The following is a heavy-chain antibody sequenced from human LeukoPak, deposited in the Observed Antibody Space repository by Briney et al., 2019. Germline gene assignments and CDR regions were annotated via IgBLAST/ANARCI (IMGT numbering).Heavy chain of an antibody. CDR3: ARVGELLSFDY. CDR1: GGSISTSNYY. J-gene: IGHJ4*02. Sequence: SETLSLTCTVSGGSISTSNYYWGWIRQPPEKGLEWIGNIYYSGSTYYNPSLKSRVTISVDTSKNQFSLKLSSVTAADTAVYYCARVGELLSFDYWGQGTLVTVSS. D-gene: IGHD1-26*01. CDR2: IYYSGST. V-gene: IGHV4-39*07.